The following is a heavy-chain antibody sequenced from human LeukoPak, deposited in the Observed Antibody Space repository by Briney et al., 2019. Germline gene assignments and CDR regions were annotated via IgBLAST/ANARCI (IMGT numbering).Heavy chain of an antibody. CDR1: GYSFTNYG. Sequence: ASVKDSCKASGYSFTNYGLSWVRQAPGQGLEWMGWISAYNGNTNYAQKLQGRVTMTTDTSTSTAYMELRSLRSDDTAVYYCAREDGGNSGYYFDYWGQGTLVTVSS. D-gene: IGHD4-23*01. CDR3: AREDGGNSGYYFDY. V-gene: IGHV1-18*01. CDR2: ISAYNGNT. J-gene: IGHJ4*02.